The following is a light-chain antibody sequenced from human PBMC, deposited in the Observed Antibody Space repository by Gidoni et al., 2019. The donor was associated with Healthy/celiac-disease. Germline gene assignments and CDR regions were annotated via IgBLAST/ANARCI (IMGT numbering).Light chain of an antibody. CDR1: QSISSY. CDR3: QQSSSTPRT. J-gene: IGKJ1*01. CDR2: AAS. V-gene: IGKV1-39*01. Sequence: DIQMTQSPSSLSASVGDRVTITCRASQSISSYLHWYQQKPGKAPKLLIYAASNLQSGVPSRFSGSGSGTDFTLTISSLQPEDFAAYYCQQSSSTPRTFGQGTKVEIK.